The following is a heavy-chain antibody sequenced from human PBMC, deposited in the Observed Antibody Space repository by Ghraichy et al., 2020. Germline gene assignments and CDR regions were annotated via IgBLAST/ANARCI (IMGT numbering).Heavy chain of an antibody. CDR1: GFTFSSYA. CDR2: ISGSGGST. V-gene: IGHV3-23*01. CDR3: AKDIGRLHWYFDL. J-gene: IGHJ2*01. D-gene: IGHD1-14*01. Sequence: GGSLRLSCAASGFTFSSYAMSWVRQAPGKGLEWVSAISGSGGSTYYADSVKGRFTISRDNSKNTLYLQMNSLRAEDTAVYYFAKDIGRLHWYFDLWGRGTLVTVSS.